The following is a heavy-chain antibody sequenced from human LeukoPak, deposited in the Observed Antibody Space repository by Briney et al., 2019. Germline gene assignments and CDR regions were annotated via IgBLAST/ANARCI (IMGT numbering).Heavy chain of an antibody. V-gene: IGHV4-4*07. CDR2: LYTSGNT. Sequence: PSETLSLTCTVSGGSISSYYWSWIRQPAGRGLQWIGCLYTSGNTYYNPSLRSRVTMSADTSMNQFSLRLNSVTAAGTAVYYCARTSLNLRFSEWLAAFDVWGQGTMVAVSS. CDR3: ARTSLNLRFSEWLAAFDV. D-gene: IGHD3-3*01. CDR1: GGSISSYY. J-gene: IGHJ3*01.